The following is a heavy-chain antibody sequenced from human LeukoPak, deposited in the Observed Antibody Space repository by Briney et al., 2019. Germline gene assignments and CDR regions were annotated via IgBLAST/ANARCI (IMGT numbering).Heavy chain of an antibody. Sequence: SGGSLRLSCAASGFTFSSYAMSWVRQAPGKGLEWVSAIIGSGGSTYYADSVKGRFTISRDNSKNTLYLQMNSLRAEDTAVYYCAKDIVVVPAAIDYWGQGTLVTVSS. D-gene: IGHD2-2*01. CDR2: IIGSGGST. CDR3: AKDIVVVPAAIDY. CDR1: GFTFSSYA. V-gene: IGHV3-23*01. J-gene: IGHJ4*02.